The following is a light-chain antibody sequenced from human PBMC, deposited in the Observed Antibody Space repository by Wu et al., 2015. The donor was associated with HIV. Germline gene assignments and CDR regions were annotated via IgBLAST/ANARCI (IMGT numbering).Light chain of an antibody. V-gene: IGKV3-20*01. CDR1: QSVNNNY. CDR3: QQYGSSSKS. J-gene: IGKJ2*03. CDR2: GAS. Sequence: EIVLTQSPGTLSLSPGERATLSCRASQSVNNNYLAWYQQKSGQAPRLLIYGASTRATGIPDKFSGSGSGTDFTLTISRLEPEDFALYYCQQYGSSSKSFGQGTKLEIK.